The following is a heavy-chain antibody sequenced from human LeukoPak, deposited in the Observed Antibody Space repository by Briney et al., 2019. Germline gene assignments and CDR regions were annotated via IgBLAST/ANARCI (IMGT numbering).Heavy chain of an antibody. D-gene: IGHD2-21*01. Sequence: GGSLRLSCAVSGFNFKTFEMTWVRQAPGKELEWISYISGSGRTLCYADSVKGRFTISRDNGGYSLFLQMNSLRAEDTAVYYCGRLSVVHQLAFDAWGQGTPVTVSP. CDR3: GRLSVVHQLAFDA. V-gene: IGHV3-48*03. CDR2: ISGSGRTL. J-gene: IGHJ4*02. CDR1: GFNFKTFE.